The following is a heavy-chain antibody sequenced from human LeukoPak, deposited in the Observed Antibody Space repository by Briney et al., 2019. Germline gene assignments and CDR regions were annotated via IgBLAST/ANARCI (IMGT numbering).Heavy chain of an antibody. Sequence: GGSLRLSCAASGFTFSSYGMHWVRQAPGKGLEWVAVIPYDGSNKYYADSVKGRFTISRDNSKNTLYLQMNSLRAEDTAVYYCAKDADQLLSGYYFDYWGQGTLVTVSS. J-gene: IGHJ4*02. V-gene: IGHV3-30*18. D-gene: IGHD2-2*01. CDR2: IPYDGSNK. CDR1: GFTFSSYG. CDR3: AKDADQLLSGYYFDY.